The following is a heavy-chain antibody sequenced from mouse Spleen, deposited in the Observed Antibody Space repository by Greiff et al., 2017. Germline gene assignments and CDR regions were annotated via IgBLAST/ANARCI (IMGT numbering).Heavy chain of an antibody. V-gene: IGHV5-6-5*01. J-gene: IGHJ3*01. CDR1: GFTFSSYA. CDR3: ARKDYDYDGGFFAY. Sequence: EVQLVESGGGLVKPGGSLKLSCAASGFTFSSYAMSWVRQTPEKRLEWVASISSGGSTYYPDSVKGRFTISRDNARNILYLQMSSLRSEDTAMYYCARKDYDYDGGFFAYWGQGTLVTVSA. CDR2: ISSGGST. D-gene: IGHD2-4*01.